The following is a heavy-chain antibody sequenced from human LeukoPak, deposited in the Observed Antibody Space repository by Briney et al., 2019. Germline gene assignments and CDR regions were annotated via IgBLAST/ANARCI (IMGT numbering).Heavy chain of an antibody. CDR1: GGSISSYY. CDR2: IYYSGST. Sequence: SETLSLTCSVSGGSISSYYWTWIRQPPGKGLEWIGYIYYSGSTNYNPSLKSRVTISVDASKNLFSLKLSSVTAADTAVYYCARGLSQWGYWGQGTLVTVSS. J-gene: IGHJ4*02. V-gene: IGHV4-59*01. D-gene: IGHD1-26*01. CDR3: ARGLSQWGY.